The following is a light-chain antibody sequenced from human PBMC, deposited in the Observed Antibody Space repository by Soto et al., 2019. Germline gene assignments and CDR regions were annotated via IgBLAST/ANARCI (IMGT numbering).Light chain of an antibody. CDR1: SSDVGDYNY. V-gene: IGLV2-11*01. CDR2: AVN. J-gene: IGLJ3*02. CDR3: CSYAGSYTWV. Sequence: QSALTQPRAVSGSPGQSVTISCTGTSSDVGDYNYVSWYQQHPGKAPKLLIYAVNMRPSGVPDRFSGSKSGNTASLTISGLQAEDEADYSCCSYAGSYTWVFGGGTKVTVL.